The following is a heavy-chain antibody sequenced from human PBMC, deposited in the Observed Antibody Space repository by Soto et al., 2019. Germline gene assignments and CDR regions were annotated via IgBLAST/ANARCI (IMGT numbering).Heavy chain of an antibody. V-gene: IGHV1-69*13. J-gene: IGHJ4*03. CDR1: GGTFSSYA. D-gene: IGHD2-15*01. CDR3: ARTRRIGGASTSFDY. CDR2: IIPIFGTA. Sequence: SVKVSCKASGGTFSSYAISWVRQAPGQGLEWMGGIIPIFGTANYAQKFQGRVTITADESTSTAYMELSSLRSEDTAVYYCARTRRIGGASTSFDYWGQGTMVTVSS.